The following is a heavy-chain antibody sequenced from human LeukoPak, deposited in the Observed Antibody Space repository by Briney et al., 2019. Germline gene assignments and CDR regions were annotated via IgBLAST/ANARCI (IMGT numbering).Heavy chain of an antibody. CDR1: GFAFSSYG. V-gene: IGHV3-30*02. CDR3: DCSSTSCYAAGDY. Sequence: GGSLRLSCAASGFAFSSYGINWVRQTPGKGLEWVAFIQSDGSNKYYADSVKGRFTISRDNSKNTLYLQMNSLRTEDTAVYYCDCSSTSCYAAGDYWGQGTLVTVSS. J-gene: IGHJ4*02. D-gene: IGHD2-2*01. CDR2: IQSDGSNK.